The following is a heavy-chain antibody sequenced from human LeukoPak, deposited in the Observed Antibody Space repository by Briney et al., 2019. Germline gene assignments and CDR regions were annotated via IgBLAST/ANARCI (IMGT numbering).Heavy chain of an antibody. CDR2: ISSSSYI. V-gene: IGHV3-21*01. CDR1: GFTFSSYS. Sequence: GGSLRLSCAASGFTFSSYSMNWVRQAPGKGLEWVSSISSSSYIYYADSVKGRFTISRDNAKNSLYLQMNSLRAEDTAVYYCARDREYSSSYGYWGQGTLVTVSS. J-gene: IGHJ4*02. CDR3: ARDREYSSSYGY. D-gene: IGHD6-6*01.